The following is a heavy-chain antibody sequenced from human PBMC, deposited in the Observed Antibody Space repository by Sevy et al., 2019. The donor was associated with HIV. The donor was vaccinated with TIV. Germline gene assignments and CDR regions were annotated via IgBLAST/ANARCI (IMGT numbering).Heavy chain of an antibody. Sequence: GGSLRLSCAASGFTFSSYGMHWVRQAPGKGLEWVAVIWYDGSNKYYADSVKGRFTISRDNSKNTLYLQMNSLRAEDTAVYYCARGCGDYLIDAFDIWGQGTMVTVS. CDR1: GFTFSSYG. CDR3: ARGCGDYLIDAFDI. V-gene: IGHV3-33*01. CDR2: IWYDGSNK. J-gene: IGHJ3*02. D-gene: IGHD2-21*02.